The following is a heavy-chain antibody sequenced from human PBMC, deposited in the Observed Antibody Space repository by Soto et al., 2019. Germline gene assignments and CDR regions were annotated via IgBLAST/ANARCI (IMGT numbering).Heavy chain of an antibody. Sequence: ASVKVSCKASGYTITSYAMHWVRQAPGQRLEWMGWINAGNGNTKYSQKFQGRVTITRDTSASTAYMELSSLRSEDTAVYYCARDARVLMVYAIHYWGQGTLVTVSS. J-gene: IGHJ4*02. CDR3: ARDARVLMVYAIHY. D-gene: IGHD2-8*01. CDR1: GYTITSYA. CDR2: INAGNGNT. V-gene: IGHV1-3*01.